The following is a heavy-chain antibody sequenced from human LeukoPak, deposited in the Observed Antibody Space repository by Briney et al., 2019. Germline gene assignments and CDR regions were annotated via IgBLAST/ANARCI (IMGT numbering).Heavy chain of an antibody. D-gene: IGHD6-13*01. CDR1: GFTFSDYY. CDR2: ISSDTDTM. Sequence: PGGSLRLSCAASGFTFSDYYMSWIRQAPGKGLEWVAYISSDTDTMYYADSVKGRFTISRDNTKNSLYLQMNSLRAEDTAVYYCASTARSSSWYGSYYYYYMDVWGKGTTVTVSS. V-gene: IGHV3-11*01. J-gene: IGHJ6*03. CDR3: ASTARSSSWYGSYYYYYMDV.